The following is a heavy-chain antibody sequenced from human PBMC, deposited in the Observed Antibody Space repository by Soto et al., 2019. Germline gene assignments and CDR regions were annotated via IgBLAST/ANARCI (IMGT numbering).Heavy chain of an antibody. D-gene: IGHD3-22*01. Sequence: GESLKISFKASGYSFSFYWIGWVRQMPGKGLEWMAIMYPDDSDIRYSPSFEAHVTIPADKSTSTAFLQWSSLKASDTAMYYCATAYVYDFENSNYYRDAFEIWGQGTLVTVSS. V-gene: IGHV5-51*01. CDR2: MYPDDSDI. CDR1: GYSFSFYW. CDR3: ATAYVYDFENSNYYRDAFEI. J-gene: IGHJ3*02.